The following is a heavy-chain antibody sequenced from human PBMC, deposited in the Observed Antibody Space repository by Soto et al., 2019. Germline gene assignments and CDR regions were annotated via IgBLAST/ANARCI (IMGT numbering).Heavy chain of an antibody. V-gene: IGHV1-2*02. Sequence: ASLKVSCKASGYTFNGYYIHWVRQAPGQGLEWMGWINPISGGTNYAQKFQGRDTMTRDTSIATGYMDLSRLKSDDTAVYYCERNYYDSSDRDYLDYWGQGTLVTVSS. CDR1: GYTFNGYY. J-gene: IGHJ4*02. CDR3: ERNYYDSSDRDYLDY. CDR2: INPISGGT. D-gene: IGHD3-22*01.